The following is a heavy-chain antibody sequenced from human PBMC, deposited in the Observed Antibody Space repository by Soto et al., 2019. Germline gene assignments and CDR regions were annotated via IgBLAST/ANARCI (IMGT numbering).Heavy chain of an antibody. CDR3: ATGDMAEGGKGLLDF. V-gene: IGHV1-69-2*01. J-gene: IGHJ4*02. CDR2: VDPEDDET. CDR1: GYTFTDYY. D-gene: IGHD3-16*01. Sequence: EVQLVQSGAEVKKPGATVKISCKVSGYTFTDYYMHWVQQAPGKGLEWMGLVDPEDDETMYAEKFQGGVTITADTSTDTVYMELTSLRSEDAAVYYCATGDMAEGGKGLLDFWGQGSLVTVSS.